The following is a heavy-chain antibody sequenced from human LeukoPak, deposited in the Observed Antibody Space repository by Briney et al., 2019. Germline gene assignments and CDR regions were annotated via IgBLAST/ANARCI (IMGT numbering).Heavy chain of an antibody. CDR1: GFTFSSYA. CDR2: IGTSGGSR. V-gene: IGHV3-23*01. Sequence: GGSLRLSCAASGFTFSSYAMNWVRRAPGKGLEWVSSIGTSGGSRYYADSVRGRFTISRDNSKSTLYLEMNSLRVEDTAMYYCAKDDGGLYFGESNFDYWGQGTLVTVSS. J-gene: IGHJ4*02. CDR3: AKDDGGLYFGESNFDY. D-gene: IGHD3-10*01.